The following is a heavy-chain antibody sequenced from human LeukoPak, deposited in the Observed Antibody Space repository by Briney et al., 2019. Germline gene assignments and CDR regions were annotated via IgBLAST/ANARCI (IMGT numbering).Heavy chain of an antibody. Sequence: ASVKVSCKASGYTFTGYYMHWVRQAPGQGLEWKGWINPNSGGTNYAQKFQGRVTMTRDTSISTAYMELSRLRSDDTAVYYCARWGWQQLTFYGMDVWGQGTTVTVSS. D-gene: IGHD6-13*01. CDR2: INPNSGGT. V-gene: IGHV1-2*02. J-gene: IGHJ6*02. CDR3: ARWGWQQLTFYGMDV. CDR1: GYTFTGYY.